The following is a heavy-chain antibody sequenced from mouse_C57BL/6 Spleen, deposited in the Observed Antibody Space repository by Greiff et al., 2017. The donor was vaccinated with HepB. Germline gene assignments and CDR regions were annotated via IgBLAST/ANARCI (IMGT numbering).Heavy chain of an antibody. D-gene: IGHD2-1*01. CDR1: GYTFTSYD. CDR3: ASNYGFAY. V-gene: IGHV1-85*01. J-gene: IGHJ3*01. Sequence: VQLQQSGPELVKPGASVKLSCKASGYTFTSYDINWVKQRHGQGLEWIGWIYPRDGSTKYNEKFKGKATLTVDTSSSTAYMELHSLTSEDSAVYFCASNYGFAYWGQGTLVTVSA. CDR2: IYPRDGST.